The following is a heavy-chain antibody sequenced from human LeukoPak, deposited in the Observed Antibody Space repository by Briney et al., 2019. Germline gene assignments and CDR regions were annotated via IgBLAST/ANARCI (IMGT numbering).Heavy chain of an antibody. CDR3: AKGHYYDSTDKYSYADY. CDR1: GFTFSNYG. CDR2: ISYDGNNK. J-gene: IGHJ4*02. Sequence: PGGSLRLSCEASGFTFSNYGMHWVRQAPGKGLEWVAVISYDGNNKYYGDSVKGRFTISRDNSKDTLDLQMNSLRPEDTAVYYCAKGHYYDSTDKYSYADYWGQGTLVTVSS. V-gene: IGHV3-30*18. D-gene: IGHD3-22*01.